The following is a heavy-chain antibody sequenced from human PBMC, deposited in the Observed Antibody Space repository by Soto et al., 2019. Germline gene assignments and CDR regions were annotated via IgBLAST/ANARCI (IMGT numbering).Heavy chain of an antibody. J-gene: IGHJ4*02. CDR1: GFDFRSYG. Sequence: GALRLSCTASGFDFRSYGIHWVRQAPGRGLEWVVAASYDGSETYYADSAKGRFTVSKEISKNTAFLQMNALRHEDTAVYFCVRDSGWPILNFDSWGQGTLVTVSS. D-gene: IGHD3-10*01. CDR3: VRDSGWPILNFDS. CDR2: ASYDGSET. V-gene: IGHV3-30*03.